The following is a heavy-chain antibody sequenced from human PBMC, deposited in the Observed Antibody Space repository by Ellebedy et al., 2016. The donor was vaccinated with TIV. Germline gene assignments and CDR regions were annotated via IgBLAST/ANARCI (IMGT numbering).Heavy chain of an antibody. V-gene: IGHV1-69*04. CDR1: GGTFSSYA. CDR2: IIPILGIA. Sequence: AASVKVSCKASGGTFSSYAISWVRQAPGQGLEWMGRIIPILGIANYAQKFQGRVTITADKSTSTAYMELSSLRSEDTAVYYCARDFLDSSVPDYWGQGTLVTVSS. CDR3: ARDFLDSSVPDY. J-gene: IGHJ4*02. D-gene: IGHD3-22*01.